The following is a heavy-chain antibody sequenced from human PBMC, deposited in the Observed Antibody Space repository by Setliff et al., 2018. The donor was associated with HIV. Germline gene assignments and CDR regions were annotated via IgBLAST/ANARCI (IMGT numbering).Heavy chain of an antibody. CDR1: GGSISSYY. Sequence: SETLSLTCTVSGGSISSYYWSWIRQPPGEGLEWIGYIYYSGSSKNTPSLKSRVTISVDTPKNEFSLKLSSMTAADTAVYYCARGIAVAGPYFDYWGQGTLVTVSS. CDR2: IYYSGSS. J-gene: IGHJ4*02. D-gene: IGHD6-19*01. CDR3: ARGIAVAGPYFDY. V-gene: IGHV4-59*01.